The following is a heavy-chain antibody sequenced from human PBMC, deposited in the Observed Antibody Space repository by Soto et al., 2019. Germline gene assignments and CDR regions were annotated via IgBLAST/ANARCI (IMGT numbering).Heavy chain of an antibody. CDR2: ISWNSGSI. CDR3: AKEGYYYGSGSQRGAFDI. D-gene: IGHD3-10*01. CDR1: GFTFDDYA. J-gene: IGHJ3*02. Sequence: EVQLVESGGGLVQPGRSLRLSCAASGFTFDDYAMHWVRQAPGKGLEWVSGISWNSGSIGYADSVKGRFTISRDNAKNSLYLQMNSLRAEDTALYYCAKEGYYYGSGSQRGAFDIWGQGQWSPSLQ. V-gene: IGHV3-9*01.